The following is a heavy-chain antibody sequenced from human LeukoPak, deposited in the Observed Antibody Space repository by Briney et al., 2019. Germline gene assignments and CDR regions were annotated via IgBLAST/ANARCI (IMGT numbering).Heavy chain of an antibody. Sequence: PGGSLRLSCAASGFTFSSYAMSWVRQAPGKGLEWVSAISGSGGSTYYADSVKGRFTISRDNSKNTLYLQMNSLRAEDTAVYYCAKESDVDFWSGYSHGVLRWGQGTLVTVSS. CDR1: GFTFSSYA. J-gene: IGHJ4*02. CDR2: ISGSGGST. D-gene: IGHD3-3*01. V-gene: IGHV3-23*01. CDR3: AKESDVDFWSGYSHGVLR.